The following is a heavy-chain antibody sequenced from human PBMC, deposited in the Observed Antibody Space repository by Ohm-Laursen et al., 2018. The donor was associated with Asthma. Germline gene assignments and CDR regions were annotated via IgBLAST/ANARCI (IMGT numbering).Heavy chain of an antibody. CDR2: ISSTGGST. V-gene: IGHV3-23*01. D-gene: IGHD2-15*01. CDR1: KFTFSNYA. CDR3: AKDSSEVVAADEY. J-gene: IGHJ4*02. Sequence: SLRLSCAASKFTFSNYAMNWVRQPPGKGLEWVSEISSTGGSTDYADSVKGRFTTSRDNSKSTMYLQMNSLRAEDTAVYYCAKDSSEVVAADEYWGQGTLVTVSS.